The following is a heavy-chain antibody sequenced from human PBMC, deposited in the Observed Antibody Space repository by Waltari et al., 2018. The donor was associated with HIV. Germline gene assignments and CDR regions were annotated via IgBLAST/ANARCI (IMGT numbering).Heavy chain of an antibody. D-gene: IGHD3-22*01. V-gene: IGHV4-59*01. J-gene: IGHJ5*02. Sequence: QVQLQESGPGLVKPSETLSLTCTVSGGSISSYYWSWIRQPPGKGLVWIGYIYYSGSTNYNPSLKSRVTISVDTSKNQFSLKLSSVTAADTAVYYCAREGYYDSSGYYHNWFDPWGQGTLVTVSS. CDR2: IYYSGST. CDR1: GGSISSYY. CDR3: AREGYYDSSGYYHNWFDP.